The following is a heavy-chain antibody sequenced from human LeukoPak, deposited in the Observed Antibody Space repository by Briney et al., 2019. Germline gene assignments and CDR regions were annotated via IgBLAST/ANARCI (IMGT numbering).Heavy chain of an antibody. V-gene: IGHV3-33*01. CDR1: GFTFSSYG. J-gene: IGHJ1*01. D-gene: IGHD6-13*01. Sequence: GRSLRLSCAASGFTFSSYGMHWVRQAPGKGLEWVAVIWYDGSNKYYADSVKGRFTISRDNAKNSLYLQMSSLRAEDTAVYYCARDAYSSSWFPGFFQPWGQGTLVTVSS. CDR2: IWYDGSNK. CDR3: ARDAYSSSWFPGFFQP.